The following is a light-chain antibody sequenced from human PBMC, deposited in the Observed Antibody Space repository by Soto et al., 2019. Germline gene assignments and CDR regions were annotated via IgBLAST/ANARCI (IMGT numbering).Light chain of an antibody. CDR1: QSISSW. J-gene: IGKJ1*01. V-gene: IGKV1-5*03. CDR2: KAS. CDR3: QQYNSYSWT. Sequence: IHMTQSPSTLSASVGXXXTXXXLASQSISSWLALYQQKPGKAPKLLIYKASSLESGVPSRFSGSGSGTEFTLTISSLQPDDFATYYCQQYNSYSWTFGQGSKVDIK.